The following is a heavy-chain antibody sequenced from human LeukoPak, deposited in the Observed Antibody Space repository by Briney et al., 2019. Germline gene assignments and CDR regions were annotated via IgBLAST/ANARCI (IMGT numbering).Heavy chain of an antibody. Sequence: GGSLRLSCAASGFTFSSYGMHWVRQAPGKELEWVAVISYDGSNKYYADSVKGRFTISRDNSKNTLYLQMNSLRAEDTAVYYCAKDRDDYGDSTYFDYWGQGTLVTVSS. J-gene: IGHJ4*02. CDR2: ISYDGSNK. D-gene: IGHD4-17*01. CDR3: AKDRDDYGDSTYFDY. V-gene: IGHV3-30*18. CDR1: GFTFSSYG.